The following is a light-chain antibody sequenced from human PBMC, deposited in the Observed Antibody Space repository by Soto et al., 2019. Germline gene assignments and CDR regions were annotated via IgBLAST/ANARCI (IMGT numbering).Light chain of an antibody. CDR2: WAS. V-gene: IGKV4-1*01. Sequence: IVMTQSPDSLAVSLGERATINCKSSQSVLFSSYSQEYLAWYQQKPGQPPKLLIYWASTREYGVPDRFSGSGSGTDFTLTISSLQAEDVAVYYCQQYYSTPLTFGPGTKVDIK. J-gene: IGKJ3*01. CDR1: QSVLFSSYSQEY. CDR3: QQYYSTPLT.